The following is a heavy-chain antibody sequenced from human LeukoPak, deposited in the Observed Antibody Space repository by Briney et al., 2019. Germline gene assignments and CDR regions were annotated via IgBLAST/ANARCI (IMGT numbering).Heavy chain of an antibody. D-gene: IGHD3-22*01. CDR1: GGSISSYY. CDR3: ARGRYYYDSSGWDVDAFDI. V-gene: IGHV4-4*07. CDR2: MYTSGST. J-gene: IGHJ3*02. Sequence: PSETLSLTCTVSGGSISSYYWSWIRQPAGKGLEWIGRMYTSGSTNYNPSLKSRVTMSVDTSKNQFSLKLSSVTAADTAVYYCARGRYYYDSSGWDVDAFDIWGQGTMVTVSS.